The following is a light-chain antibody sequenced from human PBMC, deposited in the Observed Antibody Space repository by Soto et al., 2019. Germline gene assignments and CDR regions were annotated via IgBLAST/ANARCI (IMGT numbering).Light chain of an antibody. CDR1: GSDVGGYNY. J-gene: IGLJ1*01. Sequence: QSALTQPPSASGSPGQSVTISCTGTGSDVGGYNYVSWYQQHPGKAPKLLIYVVTKRPSGVPDRFSGSKSGNTASLTVSGLQAEDEADYFCSSYAGSNTYVFGTGTKLTVL. CDR3: SSYAGSNTYV. V-gene: IGLV2-8*01. CDR2: VVT.